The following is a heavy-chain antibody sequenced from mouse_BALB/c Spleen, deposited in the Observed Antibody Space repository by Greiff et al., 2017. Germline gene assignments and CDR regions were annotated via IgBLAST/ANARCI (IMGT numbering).Heavy chain of an antibody. J-gene: IGHJ3*01. CDR3: ARGGGYDEGFAY. CDR2: ISYSGST. V-gene: IGHV3-2*02. D-gene: IGHD2-2*01. Sequence: EVQRVESGPGLVKPSQSLSLTCTVTGYSITSDYAWNWIRQFPGNKLEWMGYISYSGSTSYNPSLKSRISITRDTSKNQFFLQLNSVTTEDTATYYCARGGGYDEGFAYWGQGTLVTVSA. CDR1: GYSITSDYA.